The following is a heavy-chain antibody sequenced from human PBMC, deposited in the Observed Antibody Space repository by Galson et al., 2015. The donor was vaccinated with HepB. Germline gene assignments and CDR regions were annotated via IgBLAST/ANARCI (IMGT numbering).Heavy chain of an antibody. CDR2: MNPNSGNT. CDR1: GYTFTSYA. D-gene: IGHD2-2*01. V-gene: IGHV1-8*01. CDR3: AGGRGGGECGGTSCYVNGFDP. Sequence: SVKVSCKASGYTFTSYAIHWVRQATGQGLEWMGWMNPNSGNTGYAQKFQGRVTMTRNTSTSTAYMELSSLRSEDTAVYYCAGGRGGGECGGTSCYVNGFDPWGQGTLVTVSS. J-gene: IGHJ5*02.